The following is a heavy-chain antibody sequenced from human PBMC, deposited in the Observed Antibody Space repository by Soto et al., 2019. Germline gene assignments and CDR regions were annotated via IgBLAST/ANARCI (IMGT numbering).Heavy chain of an antibody. V-gene: IGHV4-34*01. CDR3: ASRGDYGSGSYYKNYYYYGMDV. J-gene: IGHJ6*02. CDR2: INHMGST. CDR1: GGSFSGYY. Sequence: PSGTPSLTRAVYGGSFSGYYWGWIRHPPGEGVEWVGEINHMGSTNYNPSLKSRVTISVDTSKNQFSLKLSSVTAADTAVYYCASRGDYGSGSYYKNYYYYGMDVWGQGTTVTVSS. D-gene: IGHD3-10*01.